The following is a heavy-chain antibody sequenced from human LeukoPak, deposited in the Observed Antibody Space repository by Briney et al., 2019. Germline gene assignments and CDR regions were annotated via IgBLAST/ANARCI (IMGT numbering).Heavy chain of an antibody. V-gene: IGHV4-59*01. J-gene: IGHJ6*03. CDR3: AREGGLWFGDNYYHYMDV. CDR1: GGSISTYY. Sequence: SETLSLTCTVSGGSISTYYWSWIRQPPGKGLEYIGYIYYSGGPNSNPSLKSRVTISIDTSKNQLSLKLSSVTAADTAVYYCAREGGLWFGDNYYHYMDVWGKGTTVTISS. D-gene: IGHD3-10*01. CDR2: IYYSGGP.